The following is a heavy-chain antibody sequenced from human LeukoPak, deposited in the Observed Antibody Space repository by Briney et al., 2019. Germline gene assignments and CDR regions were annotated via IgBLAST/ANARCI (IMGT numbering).Heavy chain of an antibody. Sequence: ASVKVSCKASGYTFTNYYIHWVRQAPGQGLEWMGIINPSGSSTSYAQKFQGRVTMTRDTSTSTVYMELSSLRSEDTAVYYCASVLYCGADCYSGRYFFDYWGQGTLVTVSS. CDR1: GYTFTNYY. V-gene: IGHV1-46*01. D-gene: IGHD2-21*02. CDR2: INPSGSST. J-gene: IGHJ4*02. CDR3: ASVLYCGADCYSGRYFFDY.